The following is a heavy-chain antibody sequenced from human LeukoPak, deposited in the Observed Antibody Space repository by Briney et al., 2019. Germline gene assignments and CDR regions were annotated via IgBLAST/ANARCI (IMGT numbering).Heavy chain of an antibody. CDR2: ITSTGFI. Sequence: GGSLRLSCAASGFSFGSFTMTCVRQAPGRGLEWVSSITSTGFIYYSDSLEGRFAISTDSAKNSLSLQMNSLRADDTGVYYCARNYGSESYSGMDVWGQGSTVTVPS. V-gene: IGHV3-69-1*02. J-gene: IGHJ6*02. CDR1: GFSFGSFT. D-gene: IGHD3-10*01. CDR3: ARNYGSESYSGMDV.